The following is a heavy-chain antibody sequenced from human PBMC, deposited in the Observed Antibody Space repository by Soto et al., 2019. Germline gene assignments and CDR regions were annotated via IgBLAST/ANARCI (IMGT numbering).Heavy chain of an antibody. Sequence: GGSLRLSCAASGFTFSSYGMHWVRQAPGKGLEWVAVIWYDGSNKYYADSVKGRFTISRDNSKNTLYLQMNSLRAEDTAVYYCARGRIQLWLPPFDYWGQGTLVTVSS. CDR3: ARGRIQLWLPPFDY. J-gene: IGHJ4*02. CDR2: IWYDGSNK. D-gene: IGHD5-18*01. CDR1: GFTFSSYG. V-gene: IGHV3-33*01.